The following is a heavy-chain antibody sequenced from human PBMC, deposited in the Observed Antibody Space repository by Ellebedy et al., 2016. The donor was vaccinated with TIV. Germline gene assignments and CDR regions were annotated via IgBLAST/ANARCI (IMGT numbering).Heavy chain of an antibody. J-gene: IGHJ4*02. D-gene: IGHD6-19*01. CDR3: AEGRSGWYYFDY. Sequence: SETLSLTCAVYGGSFTGYYYSWIRQPPGKGLEWIGEINQSGRATYNPSLKGRVTISADMSKNQFSLRLTSVIAADTAVYYCAEGRSGWYYFDYWGQGTLVTVSS. CDR2: INQSGRA. CDR1: GGSFTGYY. V-gene: IGHV4-34*01.